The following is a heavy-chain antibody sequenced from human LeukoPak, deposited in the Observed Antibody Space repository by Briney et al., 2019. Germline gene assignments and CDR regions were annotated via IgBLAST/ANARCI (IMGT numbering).Heavy chain of an antibody. Sequence: GGSLRLSCAASGFTFSSYAMHWVRQAPGKGLEWVAVIWYDGSNKYYADSVKGRFTISRDTSKNTLYLQMNSLRVEDTAVYYCARGGYGPRYYGMDVWGQGTTVTVSS. D-gene: IGHD6-13*01. V-gene: IGHV3-33*08. CDR2: IWYDGSNK. J-gene: IGHJ6*02. CDR3: ARGGYGPRYYGMDV. CDR1: GFTFSSYA.